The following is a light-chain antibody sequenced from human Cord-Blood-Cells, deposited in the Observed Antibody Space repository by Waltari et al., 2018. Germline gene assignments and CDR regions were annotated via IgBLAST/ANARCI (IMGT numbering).Light chain of an antibody. Sequence: SSELTQDPAVSVALGQTVSITCQGDSLRSYYASWYQQKPGQAPVLVIYGKNNRPSWIPDRVAGSSSGNTASLTITWAQAEDEADYYCNSRDSSGSHLVVFGGGTKLTVL. CDR2: GKN. J-gene: IGLJ2*01. CDR3: NSRDSSGSHLVV. V-gene: IGLV3-19*01. CDR1: SLRSYY.